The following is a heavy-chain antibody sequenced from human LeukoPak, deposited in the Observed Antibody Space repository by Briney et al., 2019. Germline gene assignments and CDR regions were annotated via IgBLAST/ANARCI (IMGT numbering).Heavy chain of an antibody. Sequence: GASVKVSCKASGGTFSSYAISWVRQAPGQGLEWMGRIIPILGIANYAQKFQGRVTITADKSTSTAYMELSSLRSKDTAVYYCARDFSLLSRLPSAVGAYCSGGSCYPPHYYFDYWGQGTLVTVSS. V-gene: IGHV1-69*04. CDR1: GGTFSSYA. D-gene: IGHD2-15*01. J-gene: IGHJ4*02. CDR2: IIPILGIA. CDR3: ARDFSLLSRLPSAVGAYCSGGSCYPPHYYFDY.